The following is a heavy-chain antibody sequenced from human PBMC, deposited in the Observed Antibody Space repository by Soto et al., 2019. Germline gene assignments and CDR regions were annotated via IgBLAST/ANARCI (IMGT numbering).Heavy chain of an antibody. Sequence: GGSLRLSCAASGLIFSNYKMHWVRQAPGKGLVWVSRISTDGSITDYADSVKGRFTVSRDNAKNTLYLQMNSLRVDDTAVYYCARDTNGLHYWGQGTLVTVAS. CDR3: ARDTNGLHY. V-gene: IGHV3-74*01. J-gene: IGHJ4*02. CDR2: ISTDGSIT. CDR1: GLIFSNYK. D-gene: IGHD2-8*01.